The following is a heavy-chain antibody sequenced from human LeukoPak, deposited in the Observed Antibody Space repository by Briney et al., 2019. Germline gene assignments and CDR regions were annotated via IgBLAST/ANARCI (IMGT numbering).Heavy chain of an antibody. CDR3: ARVSSGIWWNFDY. D-gene: IGHD3-10*01. CDR1: GFTFSSYS. V-gene: IGHV3-48*01. Sequence: GGSLRLSCAASGFTFSSYSMNWVRQAPGKGLEWVSYISSSSSTIYYADSVKGRFTISRDNAKNSLYLQMNSLRAEDTAVYYCARVSSGIWWNFDYWGQGTLVTVSS. J-gene: IGHJ4*02. CDR2: ISSSSSTI.